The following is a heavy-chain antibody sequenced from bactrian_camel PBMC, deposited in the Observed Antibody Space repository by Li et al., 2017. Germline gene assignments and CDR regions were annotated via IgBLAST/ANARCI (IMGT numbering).Heavy chain of an antibody. CDR3: ATGLVPYCSGAYCYTQYKY. V-gene: IGHV3S53*01. J-gene: IGHJ4*01. Sequence: HVQLVESGGGSVAAGGSLRLSCAVSGDIFNKYCLGWFRQAPGEERKGVAAIYAGGTTHYADFVKGRFTVSRDDIKDTMYLQMNSLKPEDTAVYYCATGLVPYCSGAYCYTQYKYWGQGTQVTVS. CDR2: IYAGGTT. D-gene: IGHD2*01. CDR1: GDIFNKYC.